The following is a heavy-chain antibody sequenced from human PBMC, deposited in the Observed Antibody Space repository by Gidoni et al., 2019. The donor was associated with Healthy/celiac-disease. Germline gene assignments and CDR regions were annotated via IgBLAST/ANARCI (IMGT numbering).Heavy chain of an antibody. J-gene: IGHJ4*02. CDR1: GLTVSSYA. Sequence: EVQLLEAGGGLVQPGGSLRPSCAASGLTVSSYAMSWVRQAPGKGLEWVSAISGSGGSTYYADSVKGRFTISRDNSKNTLYLQMNSLRADDTAVYYCAKYITVTTFPPYFDYWGQGTLVTVSS. CDR3: AKYITVTTFPPYFDY. D-gene: IGHD4-17*01. CDR2: ISGSGGST. V-gene: IGHV3-23*01.